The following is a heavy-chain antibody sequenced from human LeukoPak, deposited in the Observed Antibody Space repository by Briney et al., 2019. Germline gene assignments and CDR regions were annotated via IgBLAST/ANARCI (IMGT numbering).Heavy chain of an antibody. CDR2: ISYDGSNK. CDR1: GFTFSSYG. Sequence: PGGSLRLSCAASGFTFSSYGMHWVRQAPGKGLEWVAVISYDGSNKYYADSVKGRFTISRENAKNSLYLQMNSLGAGDTAVYYCARGTSRWLQFGGGQGTLVTVSS. CDR3: ARGTSRWLQFG. D-gene: IGHD5-24*01. V-gene: IGHV3-30*03. J-gene: IGHJ4*02.